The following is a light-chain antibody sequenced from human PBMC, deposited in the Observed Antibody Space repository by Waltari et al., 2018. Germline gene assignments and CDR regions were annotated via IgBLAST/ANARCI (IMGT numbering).Light chain of an antibody. CDR2: ITS. CDR3: LQTFSVPPT. V-gene: IGKV1-39*01. CDR1: QHIDIY. Sequence: DIQMRQSPSSLSASVGDRVTITSRASQHIDIYLSWYQKKPGKAPKLLIYITSALQGWVPSRFSGSGSGTDFTLTISSLPPEDFATYYCLQTFSVPPTFGQGTKVEV. J-gene: IGKJ1*01.